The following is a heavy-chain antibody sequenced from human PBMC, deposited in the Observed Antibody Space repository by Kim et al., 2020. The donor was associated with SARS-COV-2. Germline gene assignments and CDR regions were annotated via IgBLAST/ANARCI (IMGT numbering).Heavy chain of an antibody. CDR2: IYYSGST. J-gene: IGHJ5*02. CDR3: ARGTPRIGYCSGGSCCWFDP. Sequence: SETLSLTCTVSGGSISSSSYYWGWIRQPPGKGLEWIGSIYYSGSTYYNPSLKSRVTISVDTSKNQFSLKLSSVTAADTAVYYCARGTPRIGYCSGGSCCWFDPWGQGTLVTVSS. CDR1: GGSISSSSYY. D-gene: IGHD2-15*01. V-gene: IGHV4-39*01.